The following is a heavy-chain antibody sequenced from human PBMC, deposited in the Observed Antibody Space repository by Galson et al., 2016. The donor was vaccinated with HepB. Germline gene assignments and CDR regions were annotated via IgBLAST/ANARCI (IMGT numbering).Heavy chain of an antibody. CDR3: ARLSGLRFLDGEDYGLDV. Sequence: SVKVSCKASGGSFNNYGIPSYSINWVRQAPGQGPEWMGGIIPMSGTTNFAQKFQDRVTTTADESTSTAYMELSSLRSEDTAVYYCARLSGLRFLDGEDYGLDVWGQGTTVTVSS. D-gene: IGHD3-3*01. J-gene: IGHJ6*02. V-gene: IGHV1-69*13. CDR2: IIPMSGTT. CDR1: GGSFNNYG.